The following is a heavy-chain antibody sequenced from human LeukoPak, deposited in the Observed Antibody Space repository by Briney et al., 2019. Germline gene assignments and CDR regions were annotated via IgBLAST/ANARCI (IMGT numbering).Heavy chain of an antibody. V-gene: IGHV4-39*01. CDR2: IYYSGST. CDR1: GGSISSSSYY. Sequence: PSETLSLTCTVSGGSISSSSYYWGWLRQPPGTGLEWIGSIYYSGSTYYNPSLKSRVTISVDTSKNQFSLKLSSVTAADTAVYYCARGLAPGIAAAGLAYWGQGTLVTVSS. J-gene: IGHJ4*02. D-gene: IGHD6-13*01. CDR3: ARGLAPGIAAAGLAY.